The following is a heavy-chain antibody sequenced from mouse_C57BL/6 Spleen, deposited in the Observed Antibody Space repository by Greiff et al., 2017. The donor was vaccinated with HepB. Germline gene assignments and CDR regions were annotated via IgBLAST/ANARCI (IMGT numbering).Heavy chain of an antibody. J-gene: IGHJ4*01. CDR2: IDPSDSET. CDR3: ARDYGDY. V-gene: IGHV1-52*01. CDR1: RYTFTSYW. D-gene: IGHD1-1*01. Sequence: QVQLKQPGAELVRPGSSVKLSCKASRYTFTSYWMHWVKQRPIQGLEWIGNIDPSDSETHYNQKFKDKATLTVDKSSSTAYMQLSSVTSEDSAVYYSARDYGDYWGQGTSVTVSS.